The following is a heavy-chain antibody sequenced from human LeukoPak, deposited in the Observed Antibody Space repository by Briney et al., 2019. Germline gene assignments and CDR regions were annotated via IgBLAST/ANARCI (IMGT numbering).Heavy chain of an antibody. V-gene: IGHV3-30-3*01. D-gene: IGHD3-10*01. J-gene: IGHJ4*02. CDR1: GFTFSSYA. Sequence: GGSLRLSCAASGFTFSSYAMHWVRQAPGKGLEWVAVISYDGSNKYYADSVKGRFTISRDNSKNTLYLQMNSLRAEDTAVYYCAKGTLWFGESYYFDYWGQGTLVTVSS. CDR2: ISYDGSNK. CDR3: AKGTLWFGESYYFDY.